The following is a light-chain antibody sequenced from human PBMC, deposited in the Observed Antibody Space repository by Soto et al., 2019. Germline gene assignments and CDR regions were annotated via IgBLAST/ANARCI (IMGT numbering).Light chain of an antibody. CDR2: GAS. CDR3: QQSFSIPLT. V-gene: IGKV1-39*01. CDR1: QSISNY. J-gene: IGKJ1*01. Sequence: DIQMTQSPSSLSASVGDRVTITCRASQSISNYLNWYQQRPGKAPNLLIYGASTLQSGVPSRFIGGGFGTDFTLTISGLQPEDFAIYYCQQSFSIPLTFGQGTKVEIK.